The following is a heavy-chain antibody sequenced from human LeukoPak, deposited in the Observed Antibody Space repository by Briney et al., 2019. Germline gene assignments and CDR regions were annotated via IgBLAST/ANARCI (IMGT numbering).Heavy chain of an antibody. J-gene: IGHJ3*02. CDR3: ARGGMVRRVMGAFDI. D-gene: IGHD3-10*01. Sequence: GGSLRLSCAASGFTFSSYWMSWVRQAPGKGLEWVANIKQDGSEKYYVDSVKGRFTVSRDNDKNSLYLQMNSLRAEDTAVFYCARGGMVRRVMGAFDIWGQGTLVTVSS. V-gene: IGHV3-7*01. CDR1: GFTFSSYW. CDR2: IKQDGSEK.